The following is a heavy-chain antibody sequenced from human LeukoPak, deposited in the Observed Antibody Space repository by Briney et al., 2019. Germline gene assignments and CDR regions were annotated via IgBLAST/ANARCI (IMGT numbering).Heavy chain of an antibody. J-gene: IGHJ6*02. CDR1: GFTFSSYG. V-gene: IGHV3-30*18. CDR3: AKDRPDILTVDYYYYGMDV. D-gene: IGHD3-9*01. CDR2: ISYDVSNN. Sequence: PGRSLRLSCAPSGFTFSSYGTHWVRQAPGKGLEWVAVISYDVSNNYYAVSVNGRFTVSRDNSKNTLYLQMNSLRAEDTAVYYCAKDRPDILTVDYYYYGMDVWGQGTTVTVSS.